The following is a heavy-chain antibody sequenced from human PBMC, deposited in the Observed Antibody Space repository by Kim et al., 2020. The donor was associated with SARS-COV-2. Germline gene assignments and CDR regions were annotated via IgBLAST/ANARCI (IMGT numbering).Heavy chain of an antibody. D-gene: IGHD1-26*01. CDR3: ARSRATWRVGATGDAFDI. CDR2: ISYDGSNK. CDR1: GFTFSSYG. J-gene: IGHJ3*02. V-gene: IGHV3-33*05. Sequence: GGSLRLSCAASGFTFSSYGMHWVRQAPGKGLEWVAVISYDGSNKYYADSVKGRFTISRDNSKNTLYLQMNSLRAEDTAVYYCARSRATWRVGATGDAFDIWGQGTMVTVSS.